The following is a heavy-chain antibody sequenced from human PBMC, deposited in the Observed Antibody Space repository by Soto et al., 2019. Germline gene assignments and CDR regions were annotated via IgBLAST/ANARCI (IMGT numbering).Heavy chain of an antibody. CDR3: ASPVLRFLEWYHTPGDY. Sequence: GGSLRLSCAASGFTFSSYAMHWVRQAPGKGLEWVAVISYDGSNKYYADSVKGRFTNSRDNSKNTLYLQMNSLRAEDTAVYYCASPVLRFLEWYHTPGDYWGQGTLVTVSS. D-gene: IGHD3-3*01. J-gene: IGHJ4*02. CDR1: GFTFSSYA. CDR2: ISYDGSNK. V-gene: IGHV3-30-3*01.